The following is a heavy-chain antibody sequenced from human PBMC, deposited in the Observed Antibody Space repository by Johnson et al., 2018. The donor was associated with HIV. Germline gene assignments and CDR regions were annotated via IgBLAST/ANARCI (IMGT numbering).Heavy chain of an antibody. J-gene: IGHJ3*01. D-gene: IGHD3-16*01. CDR3: ARGSRYTYDNDDVYLLQAFDV. CDR1: GFTFSSYG. V-gene: IGHV3-30*19. Sequence: QVQLVESGGGVVQPGGSLRLSCAASGFTFSSYGMHWVRQAPGKGLEWVAVISYDGSDKDYADSVKGRFTISIDSSKNTLYLQMNSLRIEDTAVYYCARGSRYTYDNDDVYLLQAFDVWGQGTVVTVSS. CDR2: ISYDGSDK.